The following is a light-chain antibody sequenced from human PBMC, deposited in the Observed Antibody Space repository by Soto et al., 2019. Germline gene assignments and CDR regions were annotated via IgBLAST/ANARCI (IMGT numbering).Light chain of an antibody. Sequence: QSVLAQTPSASGSPGQSVTISCAGTSSDIGAYDYVSWYQQHPGRAPKLLIYEVSERPSGVPDRFSGSKSGNTASLTVSGLLAEDEADYYCNSYAGSDNFVVFGTGTKVTVL. CDR3: NSYAGSDNFVV. J-gene: IGLJ1*01. CDR1: SSDIGAYDY. CDR2: EVS. V-gene: IGLV2-8*01.